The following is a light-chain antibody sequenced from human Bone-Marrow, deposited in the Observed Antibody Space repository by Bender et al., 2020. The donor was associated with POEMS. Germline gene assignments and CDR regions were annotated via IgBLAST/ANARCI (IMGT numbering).Light chain of an antibody. CDR2: DVT. J-gene: IGLJ3*02. Sequence: QSALTQPASVSGSPGHSITISCTGTSSYVSWYQQHPGKAPKVIIYDVTKRPSGVSDRFSGSKSGNTASLTISGLQAEDEADYYCNSYSGSIRWVFGGGTKVTVL. V-gene: IGLV2-14*03. CDR1: SSY. CDR3: NSYSGSIRWV.